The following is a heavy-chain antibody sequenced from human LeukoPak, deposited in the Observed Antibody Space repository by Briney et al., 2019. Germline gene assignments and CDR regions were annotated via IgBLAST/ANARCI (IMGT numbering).Heavy chain of an antibody. Sequence: SGTLSLTCAVSGGSISSSNWWSWVRQPPGKGLEWIGEIYHSGSTNYNPSLKSRVTISVDKSKNQFSLKLSSVTAADTAVYCCARVKGSSSWYYFDYWGQGTLVTVSS. CDR2: IYHSGST. CDR1: GGSISSSNW. CDR3: ARVKGSSSWYYFDY. D-gene: IGHD6-13*01. V-gene: IGHV4-4*01. J-gene: IGHJ4*02.